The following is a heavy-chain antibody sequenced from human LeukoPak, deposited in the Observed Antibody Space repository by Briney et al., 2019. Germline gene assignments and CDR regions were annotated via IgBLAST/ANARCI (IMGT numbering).Heavy chain of an antibody. CDR3: ARDRYGSGSYYKSWFGP. V-gene: IGHV4-4*07. CDR1: GGSISSYY. D-gene: IGHD3-10*01. CDR2: IYTSGST. J-gene: IGHJ5*02. Sequence: SETLSLTCTVSGGSISSYYWSWIRQPAGKGLEWIGRIYTSGSTNYNPSPKSRVTMSVDTSKNQFSLRLSPVTAADTAVYYCARDRYGSGSYYKSWFGPWGQGTLVTVSS.